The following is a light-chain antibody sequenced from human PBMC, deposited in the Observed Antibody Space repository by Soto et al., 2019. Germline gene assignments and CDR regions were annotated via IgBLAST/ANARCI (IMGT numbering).Light chain of an antibody. CDR2: GAS. Sequence: EIVLTQSPGTLSLSPGERATLSCRASQSVSSSYLAWYQQKPGQAPRLLIYGASSRATGIPDRFSGSGSGTDFTLTISRLEPEDFAVYYCQQYGSSPGTFGHGTKV. CDR1: QSVSSSY. CDR3: QQYGSSPGT. V-gene: IGKV3-20*01. J-gene: IGKJ1*01.